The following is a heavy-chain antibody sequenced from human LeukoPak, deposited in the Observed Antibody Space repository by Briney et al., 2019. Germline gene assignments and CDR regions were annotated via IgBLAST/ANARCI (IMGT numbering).Heavy chain of an antibody. CDR1: GGTFSSYA. CDR2: IIPIFGTA. D-gene: IGHD3-10*01. V-gene: IGHV1-69*13. Sequence: SVKVSCKASGGTFSSYAISWVRQAPGQGLEWMGGIIPIFGTANYAQKFQGRVTITADESTSTAYVELSSLRSEDTAVYYCARASLLWFGEPVFDYWGQGTLVTVSS. J-gene: IGHJ4*02. CDR3: ARASLLWFGEPVFDY.